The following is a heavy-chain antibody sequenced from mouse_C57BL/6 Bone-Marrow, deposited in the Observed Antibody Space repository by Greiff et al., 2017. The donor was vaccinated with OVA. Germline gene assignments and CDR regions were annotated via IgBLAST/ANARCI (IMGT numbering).Heavy chain of an antibody. CDR1: GYSFTDYN. CDR2: INPNSGTT. V-gene: IGHV1-39*01. J-gene: IGHJ2*01. D-gene: IGHD2-5*01. CDR3: ARSAYSNYPYYFDY. Sequence: EVQLQESGPELVKPGASVKISCKASGYSFTDYNMNWVKQSNGKSLEWIGVINPNSGTTSYNQKFQGKATLTVDQSSSTAYMQLNSLTSEDSAVYYCARSAYSNYPYYFDYWGQGTTLTVSS.